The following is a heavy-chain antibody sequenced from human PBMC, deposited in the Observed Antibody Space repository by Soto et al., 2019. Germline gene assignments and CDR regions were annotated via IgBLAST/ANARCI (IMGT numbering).Heavy chain of an antibody. Sequence: SVKVSCKASGGTFSSYTISWVRQAPGQGLEWMGRIIPILGIANYAQKFQDTVTITADKSTSTAYMELSSLRSEDTAVYYCARASWFGESNGYFDYWSRGTLVTVSS. D-gene: IGHD3-10*01. V-gene: IGHV1-69*10. CDR2: IIPILGIA. CDR1: GGTFSSYT. J-gene: IGHJ4*02. CDR3: ARASWFGESNGYFDY.